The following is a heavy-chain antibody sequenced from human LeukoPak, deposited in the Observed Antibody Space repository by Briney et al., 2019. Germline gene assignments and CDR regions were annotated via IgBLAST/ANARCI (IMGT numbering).Heavy chain of an antibody. CDR2: IRSKANSYAT. V-gene: IGHV3-73*01. D-gene: IGHD6-13*01. J-gene: IGHJ3*02. Sequence: GGSLRLSCAASGFTFSGSAMHWVRQASGKGLEWVGRIRSKANSYATAYAASVKGRFTISRDDSKNTAYLQMNSLKTEDTAVYYCTPSSSWSFEAFDIWGQGTMVTVS. CDR1: GFTFSGSA. CDR3: TPSSSWSFEAFDI.